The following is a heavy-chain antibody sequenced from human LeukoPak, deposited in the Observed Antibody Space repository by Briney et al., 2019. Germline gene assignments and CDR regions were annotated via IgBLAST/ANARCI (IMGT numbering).Heavy chain of an antibody. D-gene: IGHD6-13*01. CDR3: VPTAAAPRTYYFDY. V-gene: IGHV1-2*02. CDR2: INPNSGGT. Sequence: ASGKVSCKASGYTFTGYYMHWVRQAPGQGLEWMGWINPNSGGTDYAQKFQGRVTMTRDTSISTAYMELSRLRSDDTAIYYCVPTAAAPRTYYFDYWGQGTLVTVSS. CDR1: GYTFTGYY. J-gene: IGHJ4*02.